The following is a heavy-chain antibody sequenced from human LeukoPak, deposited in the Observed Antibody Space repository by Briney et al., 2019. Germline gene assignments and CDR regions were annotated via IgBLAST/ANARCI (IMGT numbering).Heavy chain of an antibody. CDR3: ARGPAYSEYGVLGYSHYSMAV. CDR2: MNPNTGAT. Sequence: ASVKVSCKAFGYTFTSYDINWVRQATGQGLEWMGWMNPNTGATGYAQKFRGRITMTRDTSLTTAYMELSSLTSEDTALYYCARGPAYSEYGVLGYSHYSMAVWGKGTTVTAS. J-gene: IGHJ6*03. CDR1: GYTFTSYD. D-gene: IGHD4/OR15-4a*01. V-gene: IGHV1-8*01.